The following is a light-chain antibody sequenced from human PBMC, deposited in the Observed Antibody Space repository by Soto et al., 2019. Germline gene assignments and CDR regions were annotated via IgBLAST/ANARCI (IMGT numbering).Light chain of an antibody. CDR1: SSDVGGYNY. V-gene: IGLV2-14*01. Sequence: QSALTQPASVSGSPGQSITVSCTGTSSDVGGYNYVSWYQQHPGKAPKLMIYEVSYRPPGVSDRFSGSKSGNTASLTISGLQAEDEADYYCSSYTSINTRVFGGGTKLTVL. J-gene: IGLJ3*02. CDR2: EVS. CDR3: SSYTSINTRV.